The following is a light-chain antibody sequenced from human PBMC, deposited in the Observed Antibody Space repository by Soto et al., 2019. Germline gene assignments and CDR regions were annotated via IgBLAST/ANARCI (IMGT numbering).Light chain of an antibody. V-gene: IGKV3-20*01. CDR1: QSVSSSY. J-gene: IGKJ2*01. CDR2: GAS. Sequence: EIVLTQSPGTLSLSPGERATLSCRASQSVSSSYLAWYQQKPGQAPRLLIYGASSRATGIPDRFSGSGSGTDFTLTISRLEPEDFAVYYCQQYGSSPPRYTVGQKTKLEIK. CDR3: QQYGSSPPRYT.